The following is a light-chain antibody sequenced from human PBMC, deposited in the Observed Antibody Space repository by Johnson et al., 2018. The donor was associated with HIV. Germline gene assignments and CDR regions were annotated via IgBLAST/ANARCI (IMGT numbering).Light chain of an antibody. V-gene: IGLV1-51*01. Sequence: QSVLTQPPSVSAATGQKVTISCSGTSSNIGNHYVSWYQLLPGTAPKLLIYDNNQRPSGIPDRFSVSKSGTSATLGITGLQTGDEADYYCGTWDSSLSTGVFGTGTKVTVL. J-gene: IGLJ1*01. CDR2: DNN. CDR3: GTWDSSLSTGV. CDR1: SSNIGNHY.